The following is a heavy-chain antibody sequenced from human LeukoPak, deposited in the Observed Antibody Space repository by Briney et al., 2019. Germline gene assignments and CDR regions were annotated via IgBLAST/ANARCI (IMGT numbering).Heavy chain of an antibody. CDR3: AREVRAGSSSWTRINGYYFDY. CDR2: INHSGST. J-gene: IGHJ4*02. D-gene: IGHD6-13*01. Sequence: PSETLSLTCAVYGGSFSGYYWSWIRQPPGKGLEWIGEINHSGSTNYNPSLKSRVTISVDTSKNQFSLKLSSVTAADTVVYYCAREVRAGSSSWTRINGYYFDYWGQGTLVTVSS. V-gene: IGHV4-34*01. CDR1: GGSFSGYY.